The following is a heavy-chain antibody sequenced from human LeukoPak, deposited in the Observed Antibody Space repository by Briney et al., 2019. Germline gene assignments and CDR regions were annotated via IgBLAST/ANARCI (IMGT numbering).Heavy chain of an antibody. CDR2: IYYSGSA. V-gene: IGHV4-59*08. D-gene: IGHD3-9*01. CDR3: ATRYYDILTGYYYFDY. Sequence: NSSETLSLTCTVSGGSISSYYWSWIRQPPGKGLEWIGYIYYSGSANYNPSLKSRVTISVDTSKNQFSLKLTSVTAADTAVYYCATRYYDILTGYYYFDYWGQGTLVTVSS. CDR1: GGSISSYY. J-gene: IGHJ4*02.